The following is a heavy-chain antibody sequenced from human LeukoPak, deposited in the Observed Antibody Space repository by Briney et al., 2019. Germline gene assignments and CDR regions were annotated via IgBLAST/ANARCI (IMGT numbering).Heavy chain of an antibody. CDR2: INPNSGGT. V-gene: IGHV1-2*04. D-gene: IGHD2-2*01. Sequence: GASVKVSCKASGYTFTGYYMHWVRQAPGQGLEWMGWINPNSGGTNYAQKFQGWVTMTRDTSISTAYMELSRLRSDDTAVYYCARDWIEYCSSTSCHPPYYYYYGMDVWGQGTTVTVSS. CDR1: GYTFTGYY. J-gene: IGHJ6*02. CDR3: ARDWIEYCSSTSCHPPYYYYYGMDV.